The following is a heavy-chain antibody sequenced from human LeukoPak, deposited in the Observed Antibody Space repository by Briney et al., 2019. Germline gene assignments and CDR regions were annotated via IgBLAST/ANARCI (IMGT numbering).Heavy chain of an antibody. CDR1: VGSISSGNW. Sequence: SETLCLTCAVSVGSISSGNWWSWVRQSPGKGLEWIGEIYHNGTPNYSPSLKSRVTISADTFKNHFSLKLTSVTAADTAVYYCATAPILRGEGGEHYKYGMDVWGQGTTVIVSS. D-gene: IGHD2-2*02. J-gene: IGHJ6*02. CDR2: IYHNGTP. CDR3: ATAPILRGEGGEHYKYGMDV. V-gene: IGHV4-4*02.